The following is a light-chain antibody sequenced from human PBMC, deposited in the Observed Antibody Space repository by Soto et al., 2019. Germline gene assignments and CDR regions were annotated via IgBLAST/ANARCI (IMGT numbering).Light chain of an antibody. CDR3: QQYDNYRS. J-gene: IGKJ1*01. CDR2: DAS. Sequence: IQMTQSTSTLSASVGDRVTITCRASQSISRLLAWYQQKPGKAPKLLIYDASTLESGVPSRFSGSGSGTEFTLAISSLQPDDFATYYCQQYDNYRSFGQGTKVDI. CDR1: QSISRL. V-gene: IGKV1-5*01.